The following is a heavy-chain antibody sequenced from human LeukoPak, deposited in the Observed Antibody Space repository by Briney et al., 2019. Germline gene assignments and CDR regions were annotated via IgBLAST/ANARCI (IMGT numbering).Heavy chain of an antibody. CDR1: GYSISSGYY. J-gene: IGHJ5*02. CDR2: IYHSGST. Sequence: PSETLSLTCTVSGYSISSGYYWGWIRQPPGKGLEWIGSIYHSGSTYYNPSLKSRVTISVDTSKNQFSLKLSSVTAADTAVYYCARYYYGSGRRCWFDPWGQGTLVTVSS. D-gene: IGHD3-10*01. CDR3: ARYYYGSGRRCWFDP. V-gene: IGHV4-38-2*02.